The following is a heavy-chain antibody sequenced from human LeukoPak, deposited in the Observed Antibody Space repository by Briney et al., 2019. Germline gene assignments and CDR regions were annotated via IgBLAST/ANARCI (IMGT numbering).Heavy chain of an antibody. V-gene: IGHV3-30-3*01. D-gene: IGHD2-21*02. CDR3: ARPHIVVVTANRWDLDY. J-gene: IGHJ4*02. Sequence: PGRSLRLSCAASEFSFSYYAMHWVRQAPGKGLEWVAVISSDGSIKYYADSVKGRFTISRGNSKNTLYLQMNSLRAEDTAVYYCARPHIVVVTANRWDLDYWGQGTLVTVSS. CDR2: ISSDGSIK. CDR1: EFSFSYYA.